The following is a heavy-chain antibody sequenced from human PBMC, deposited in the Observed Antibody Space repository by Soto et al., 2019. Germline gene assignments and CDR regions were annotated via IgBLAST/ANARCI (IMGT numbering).Heavy chain of an antibody. J-gene: IGHJ6*02. CDR3: ARGAAAHLGESYHYGMDV. CDR2: TRNKANSYTT. D-gene: IGHD3-16*01. Sequence: GGSLRLSCAAPGFTRSDHYMDWVRQAPGKGLEWVGRTRNKANSYTTEYAASVKGRFSISRDDSKSSLYLQMNSLKTEDTAVYYCARGAAAHLGESYHYGMDVWGQGTTVTVSS. V-gene: IGHV3-72*01. CDR1: GFTRSDHY.